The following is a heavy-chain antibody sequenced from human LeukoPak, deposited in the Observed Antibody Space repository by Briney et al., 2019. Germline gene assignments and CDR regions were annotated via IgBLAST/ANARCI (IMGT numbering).Heavy chain of an antibody. D-gene: IGHD1-26*01. Sequence: PGGSLTLSCAASGFTFSSYNMSWVRQAPGKGLEWVSSINSGSTYIYYADSMTGRFTISRDNAKNSLYPQMNTLRAEDTAAYYCARDRIYSGIYHDTFDIWGHGTMVTVSS. CDR2: INSGSTYI. CDR3: ARDRIYSGIYHDTFDI. CDR1: GFTFSSYN. V-gene: IGHV3-21*01. J-gene: IGHJ3*02.